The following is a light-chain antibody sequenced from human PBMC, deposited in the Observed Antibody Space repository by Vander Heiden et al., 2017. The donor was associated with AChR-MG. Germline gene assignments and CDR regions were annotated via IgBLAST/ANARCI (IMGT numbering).Light chain of an antibody. J-gene: IGLJ1*01. CDR3: CSYAGSSYV. V-gene: IGLV2-11*01. Sequence: QSALTQPRSVSGSPGQPVTIPCPGTSSDVGGYNYVSWYQQHPGKAPKLMIYDVSKRPSGVPDRFSGSKSGNTASLTISGLQAEDEADYYCCSYAGSSYVFGTGTKVTVL. CDR1: SSDVGGYNY. CDR2: DVS.